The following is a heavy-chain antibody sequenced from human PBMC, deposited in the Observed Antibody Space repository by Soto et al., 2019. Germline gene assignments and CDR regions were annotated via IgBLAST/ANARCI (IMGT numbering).Heavy chain of an antibody. CDR3: ASLITMVRL. CDR2: LYSGST. CDR1: GGSITSFF. J-gene: IGHJ4*02. D-gene: IGHD3-10*01. Sequence: SETLSLTCTVSGGSITSFFWNWIRQPPGKGLEWIGNLYSGSTKYSPSLKSRVTISVDTSKNQFSLKPSSVTAADTAVYYCASLITMVRLWGQGTLVTVSS. V-gene: IGHV4-4*08.